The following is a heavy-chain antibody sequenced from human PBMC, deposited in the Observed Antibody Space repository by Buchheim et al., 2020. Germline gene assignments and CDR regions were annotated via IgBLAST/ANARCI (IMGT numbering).Heavy chain of an antibody. CDR2: INSNGSNT. CDR1: GFTLSRPW. Sequence: EVLLVESGGGLVQPGGSLRLSCAASGFTLSRPWMHWVRQGPGKGLLWVSRINSNGSNTKYADIVKGRYSISRANAKTMMYLQMDSLRAEDTGVYYCARGFYGEYAFDYWGEGTL. D-gene: IGHD4-17*01. CDR3: ARGFYGEYAFDY. V-gene: IGHV3-74*03. J-gene: IGHJ4*02.